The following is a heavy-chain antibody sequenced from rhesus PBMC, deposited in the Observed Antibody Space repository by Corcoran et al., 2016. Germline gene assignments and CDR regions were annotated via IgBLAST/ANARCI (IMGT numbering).Heavy chain of an antibody. V-gene: IGHV4-173*01. J-gene: IGHJ4*01. CDR3: ARDPLSMIVVRYFDY. D-gene: IGHD3-28*01. CDR1: GVSISRTY. Sequence: QLQLQESGPGLVKPSEPLSLTCAVSGVSISRTYWSWIRPPPWQGLELIGRISGSGGSTDYNPSLKSRVTISTETSKNQFSLKLSSVTAADTAVYYCARDPLSMIVVRYFDYWGQGVLVTVSS. CDR2: ISGSGGST.